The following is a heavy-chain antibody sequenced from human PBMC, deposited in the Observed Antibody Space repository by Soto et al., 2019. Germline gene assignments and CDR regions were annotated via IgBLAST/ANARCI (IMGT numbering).Heavy chain of an antibody. V-gene: IGHV4-4*02. Sequence: SETLSLTCGVSGGSITTSNWWNWVRQTPEKGLEWIGQVLHTGTTNYNPSLVTRLTISVDKPKNQFSLELTSVTAADTALYFCARSDYGDSNSQYFDYWGRGTLVTVSS. CDR3: ARSDYGDSNSQYFDY. J-gene: IGHJ4*02. D-gene: IGHD4-17*01. CDR2: VLHTGTT. CDR1: GGSITTSNW.